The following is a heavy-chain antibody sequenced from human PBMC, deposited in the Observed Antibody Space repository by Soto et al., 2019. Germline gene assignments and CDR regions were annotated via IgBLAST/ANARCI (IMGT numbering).Heavy chain of an antibody. CDR3: ARTSHGFDY. CDR1: EFTFSSYG. CDR2: INSDGSST. V-gene: IGHV3-74*01. Sequence: GSLRLSCAASEFTFSSYGMHRVRQAPGKGLVWVSRINSDGSSTSYADSVKGRFTISRDNAKNTLYLQMNSLRAEDTAVYHCARTSHGFDYWGQGTLVTVSS. D-gene: IGHD2-2*01. J-gene: IGHJ4*02.